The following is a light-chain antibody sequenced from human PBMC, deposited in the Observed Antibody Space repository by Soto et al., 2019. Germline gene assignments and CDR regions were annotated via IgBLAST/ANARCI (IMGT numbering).Light chain of an antibody. V-gene: IGLV2-8*01. CDR2: EVT. J-gene: IGLJ1*01. CDR1: SSDVGGYNY. CDR3: ASYAGSNTYV. Sequence: QSVLTQPPSASGSPGQSVTISCTGTSSDVGGYNYVSWYQQHPDKAPKLIIYEVTKRPSGVPDRFSGSKSGNTASLTVSGLQSEDEADYYCASYAGSNTYVFGTGTKVTVL.